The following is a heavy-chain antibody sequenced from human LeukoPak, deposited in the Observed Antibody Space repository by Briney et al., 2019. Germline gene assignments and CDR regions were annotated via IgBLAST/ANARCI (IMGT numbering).Heavy chain of an antibody. D-gene: IGHD6-6*01. CDR2: IYYSGST. Sequence: SQTLSLTCTVSGGSISSGGYYWSWIRQHPGQGLEWIGYIYYSGSTYYNPSLKSRVTISVDTSKNQFSLKLSSVTAADTAVYYCARTEPVVRQHWFDPWGQGTLVTVSS. CDR1: GGSISSGGYY. V-gene: IGHV4-31*03. CDR3: ARTEPVVRQHWFDP. J-gene: IGHJ5*02.